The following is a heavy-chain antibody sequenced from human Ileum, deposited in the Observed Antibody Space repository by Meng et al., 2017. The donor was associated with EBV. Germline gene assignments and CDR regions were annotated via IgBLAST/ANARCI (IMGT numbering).Heavy chain of an antibody. J-gene: IGHJ4*02. V-gene: IGHV4-59*08. CDR1: GGSISSSY. CDR2: IYYSGST. Sequence: VQLPEEGPRLVKPSETLSLSCTVSGGSISSSYWGWLRKPPGKGLEWIGYIYYSGSTNYNTSLKSRVTISVDTSKNQFSMILSSVTAADTAVYYCARGGWSLDYWGQGTLVTVSS. CDR3: ARGGWSLDY. D-gene: IGHD2-15*01.